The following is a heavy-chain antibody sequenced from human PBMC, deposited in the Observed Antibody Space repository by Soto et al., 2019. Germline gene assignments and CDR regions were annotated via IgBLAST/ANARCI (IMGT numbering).Heavy chain of an antibody. CDR2: SNPNSGGT. CDR1: GYTFTGYY. V-gene: IGHV1-2*04. Sequence: QVQLVQSGAEVKKPGASVKVSCKASGYTFTGYYMHWVRQAPGQGLEWMGGSNPNSGGTDYAQKSQGWVTMTRDTSLGTAYMELSRLRSDDTAVYFCARSYFDSSGFSNVAFDIWGQGTMVTVSS. J-gene: IGHJ3*02. D-gene: IGHD3-22*01. CDR3: ARSYFDSSGFSNVAFDI.